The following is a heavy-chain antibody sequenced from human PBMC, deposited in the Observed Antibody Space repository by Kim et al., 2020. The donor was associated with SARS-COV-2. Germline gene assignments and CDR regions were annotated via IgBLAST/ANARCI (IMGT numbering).Heavy chain of an antibody. CDR3: TTDWGYSGYDSHRTKGYDYYGMDV. Sequence: GGSLRLSCAASGFTFSNAWMSWVRQAPGKGLEWVGRIKSKTDGGTTDYAAPVKGRFTISRDDSKNTLYLQMNSLKTEDTAVYYCTTDWGYSGYDSHRTKGYDYYGMDVWGQGTTVTVSS. V-gene: IGHV3-15*01. J-gene: IGHJ6*02. CDR1: GFTFSNAW. D-gene: IGHD5-12*01. CDR2: IKSKTDGGTT.